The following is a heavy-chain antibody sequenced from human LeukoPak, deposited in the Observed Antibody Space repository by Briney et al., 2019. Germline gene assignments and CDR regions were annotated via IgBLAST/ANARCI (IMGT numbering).Heavy chain of an antibody. CDR2: IKQDGSEK. V-gene: IGHV3-7*03. CDR1: GFTFSSYW. Sequence: GGSLRLSCAAFGFTFSSYWMSWVRQAPGKGLEWVANIKQDGSEKYYVDSVKGRFTISRDNTKNSLYLQMNSLRVEDTAVFYCARDQYDTWSRRGNFDSWGQGTLVIVSS. CDR3: ARDQYDTWSRRGNFDS. J-gene: IGHJ4*02. D-gene: IGHD3-3*01.